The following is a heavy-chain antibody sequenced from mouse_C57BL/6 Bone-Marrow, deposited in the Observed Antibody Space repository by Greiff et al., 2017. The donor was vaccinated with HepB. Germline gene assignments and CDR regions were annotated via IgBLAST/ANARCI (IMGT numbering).Heavy chain of an antibody. CDR2: IYPSDSET. D-gene: IGHD1-1*01. CDR1: GYTFTSYW. CDR3: ARGDYYGSSFDY. Sequence: QVQLQQPGAELVRPGSSVKLSCKASGYTFTSYWMDWVKQRPGQGLEWIGNIYPSDSETHYNQKFKDKATLTVDKSSSTAYMQLSSLTSEDSAVYDCARGDYYGSSFDYWGQGTTLTVSA. V-gene: IGHV1-61*01. J-gene: IGHJ2*01.